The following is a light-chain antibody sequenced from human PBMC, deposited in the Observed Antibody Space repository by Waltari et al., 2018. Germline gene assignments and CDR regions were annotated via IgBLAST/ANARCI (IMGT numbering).Light chain of an antibody. CDR1: SSNLGNNS. J-gene: IGLJ7*01. CDR3: GTWDSSLSGAV. Sequence: QSVLTQPPSVSAAPGQRVTISCSGVSSNLGNNSVSCYRQFPGTAPKLLIYENSERPSGIPGRFSGSKSGTSATLDITGLQAGDEADYYCGTWDSSLSGAVFGGGTHPTVL. V-gene: IGLV1-51*02. CDR2: ENS.